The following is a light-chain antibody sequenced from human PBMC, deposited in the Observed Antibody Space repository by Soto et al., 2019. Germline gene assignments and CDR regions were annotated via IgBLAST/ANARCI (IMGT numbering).Light chain of an antibody. CDR3: QQYNNWPPWT. CDR2: GAS. CDR1: QSVSSN. V-gene: IGKV3-15*01. J-gene: IGKJ1*01. Sequence: EIVVTQSPATLSVSPGERATLSCRASQSVSSNLAWYQQKPGQAPRLIIYGASTRATGIPARFSGSGSGTEFTLTISSLQSEDFAVYYWQQYNNWPPWTFGQGTKVEIK.